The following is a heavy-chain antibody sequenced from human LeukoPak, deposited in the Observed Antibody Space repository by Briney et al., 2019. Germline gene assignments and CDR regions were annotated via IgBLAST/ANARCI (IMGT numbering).Heavy chain of an antibody. CDR2: IYTSGST. CDR1: GGSISSYY. Sequence: PSETLSLTCTVSGGSISSYYWSWIRQPAGKGLEWIGRIYTSGSTNYNPSLKSRVTMSVDTSKNQFSLKLSSVTAADTAVYYCARIAYDYVWGSYRLDAFDIWGQGTMVTVSS. J-gene: IGHJ3*02. V-gene: IGHV4-4*07. CDR3: ARIAYDYVWGSYRLDAFDI. D-gene: IGHD3-16*02.